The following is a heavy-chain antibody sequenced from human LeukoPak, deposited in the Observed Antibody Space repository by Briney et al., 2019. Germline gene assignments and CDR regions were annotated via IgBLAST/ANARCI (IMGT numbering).Heavy chain of an antibody. CDR3: ARHKNYYDGSGYYYAGAFDI. J-gene: IGHJ3*02. V-gene: IGHV4-59*08. CDR2: IYYSGST. D-gene: IGHD3-22*01. CDR1: GGSISSYY. Sequence: SETLSLTCTVSGGSISSYYWSWIRQPPGKGLEWIGYIYYSGSTNYNPSLKSRVTISVDTSKNQSSLKLSSVTAADTAVYYCARHKNYYDGSGYYYAGAFDIWGQGTMVTVSS.